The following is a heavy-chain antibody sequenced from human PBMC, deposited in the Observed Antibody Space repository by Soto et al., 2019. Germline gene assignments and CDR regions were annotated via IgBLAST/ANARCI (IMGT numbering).Heavy chain of an antibody. J-gene: IGHJ6*02. Sequence: ASVKVSCKASGYTFTGYYMHWVRQAPGQGLEWMGWINPNSGGTNYAQKFQGWVTMTRDTSISTAYMELSRLRSDDTAVYYCASEFLKLRDYGMDVWGQGTTVTVSS. CDR3: ASEFLKLRDYGMDV. V-gene: IGHV1-2*04. CDR1: GYTFTGYY. D-gene: IGHD1-7*01. CDR2: INPNSGGT.